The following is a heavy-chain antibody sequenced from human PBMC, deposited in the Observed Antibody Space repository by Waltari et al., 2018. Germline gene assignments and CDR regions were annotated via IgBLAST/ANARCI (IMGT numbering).Heavy chain of an antibody. CDR3: ARWDTAMVD. D-gene: IGHD5-18*01. J-gene: IGHJ4*02. CDR2: IRYDGTNK. CDR1: GFNFSNYG. Sequence: QVLLVESGGGVVPPGGSLRLSCAASGFNFSNYGVHWVRQAPGKGLEWVAFIRYDGTNKYYADSVKGRFTISRDNSKNTLYLQMFSLRAEDTAVYYCARWDTAMVDWGQGTLVTVSS. V-gene: IGHV3-30*02.